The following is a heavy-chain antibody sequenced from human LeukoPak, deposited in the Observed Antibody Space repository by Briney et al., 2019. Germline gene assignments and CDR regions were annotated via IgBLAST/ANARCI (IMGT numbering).Heavy chain of an antibody. CDR2: ISGSDSNT. D-gene: IGHD4-11*01. CDR1: GFTFSIYA. J-gene: IGHJ4*02. CDR3: ARTVRADY. V-gene: IGHV3-23*01. Sequence: GGSLRLSCAASGFTFSIYAMSWVRQAPGKGLEWVSVISGSDSNTYYAVSVKGRFTISRDNSKNTVYLQMNSLSAEDTAVYYCARTVRADYWGQGTLVTVSS.